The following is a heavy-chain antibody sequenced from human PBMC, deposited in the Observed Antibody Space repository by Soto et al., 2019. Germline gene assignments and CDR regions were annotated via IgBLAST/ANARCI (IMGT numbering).Heavy chain of an antibody. Sequence: SGPTLVNHPQTLTLTCTFSWFSLSTSGMCVSWIRQPPGKALEWLGLIYWNDDKCYSPSLKSRLTITKDTSKNQVVLTMTNMDPVDTATYYCAKSGSSGWYGWFDPWGQGTLVTVSS. CDR2: IYWNDDK. CDR3: AKSGSSGWYGWFDP. J-gene: IGHJ5*02. CDR1: WFSLSTSGMC. V-gene: IGHV2-5*08. D-gene: IGHD6-19*01.